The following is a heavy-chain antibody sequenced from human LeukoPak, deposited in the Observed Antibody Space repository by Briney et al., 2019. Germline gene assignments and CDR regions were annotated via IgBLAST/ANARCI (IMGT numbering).Heavy chain of an antibody. CDR1: GGSFSGYY. J-gene: IGHJ4*02. V-gene: IGHV4-34*01. Sequence: PSETLSLNSAVYGGSFSGYYWSWHRQPPGKGLKWIGEINHSGSTNYNPSLKSRVTISVDTSKNQFSLKLSSVTAADTAVYYCASVSLGYWSSTSCRWGGFWGQGTLVTVSS. CDR3: ASVSLGYWSSTSCRWGGF. D-gene: IGHD2-2*01. CDR2: INHSGST.